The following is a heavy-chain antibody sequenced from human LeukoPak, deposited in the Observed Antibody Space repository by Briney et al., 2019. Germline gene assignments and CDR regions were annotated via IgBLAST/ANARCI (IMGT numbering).Heavy chain of an antibody. D-gene: IGHD1-1*01. CDR3: AKESQLELSDDAFDI. V-gene: IGHV3-66*01. CDR2: IYSGGST. Sequence: AGGSLRLSCAASGFTVSSNYMSWVRQAPGKGLEWVSVIYSGGSTYYADSVKGRFTISRDNSKNTLYLQMNSLRAEDTAVYYCAKESQLELSDDAFDIWGQGTMVTVSS. CDR1: GFTVSSNY. J-gene: IGHJ3*02.